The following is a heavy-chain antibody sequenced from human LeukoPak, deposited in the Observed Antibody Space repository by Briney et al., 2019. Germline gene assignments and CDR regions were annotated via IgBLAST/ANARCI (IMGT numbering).Heavy chain of an antibody. J-gene: IGHJ4*02. D-gene: IGHD6-19*01. CDR1: GFTFSSYA. Sequence: GGSLRLSCAASGFTFSSYAMSWVRQAPGKGLEWVSAISGSGGSTYYADSVKGRFTISRDNAKNSLYLQMNSLRAEDTAVYYCTSEQWLADSYYFDYWGQGTLVTVSS. CDR2: ISGSGGST. CDR3: TSEQWLADSYYFDY. V-gene: IGHV3-23*01.